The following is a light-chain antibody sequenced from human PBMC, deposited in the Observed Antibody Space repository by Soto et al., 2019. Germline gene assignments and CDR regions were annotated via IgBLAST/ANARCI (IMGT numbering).Light chain of an antibody. Sequence: DIQMTQSPSSLSASVGDTVTITCRASQDIINHLAWYQQRPVKVPNLLIYGASTLHSGVPSRFRGSGSGTHFTLTISSLQPEDVATYYCQNYHLALGTFGQGTRLEIK. CDR1: QDIINH. J-gene: IGKJ5*01. CDR3: QNYHLALGT. V-gene: IGKV1-27*01. CDR2: GAS.